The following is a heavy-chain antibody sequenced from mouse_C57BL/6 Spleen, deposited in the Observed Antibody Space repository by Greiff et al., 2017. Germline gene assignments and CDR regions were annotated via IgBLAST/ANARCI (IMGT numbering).Heavy chain of an antibody. D-gene: IGHD1-1*01. J-gene: IGHJ2*01. Sequence: QVQLKQSGAELVRPGASVSLSCKASGYTFTDYEMHWVKQTPVHGLEWIGAIDPETGGTAYNQKFKGTAILTADKSSSTAYMELRSLTSEDSAVYYCTSLCYGSSGDWGQGTTLTVSP. CDR1: GYTFTDYE. V-gene: IGHV1-15*01. CDR2: IDPETGGT. CDR3: TSLCYGSSGD.